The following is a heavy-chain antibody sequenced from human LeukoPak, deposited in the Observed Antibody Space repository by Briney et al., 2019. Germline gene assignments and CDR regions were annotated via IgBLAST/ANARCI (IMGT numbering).Heavy chain of an antibody. CDR1: GFTFSSYE. J-gene: IGHJ5*02. CDR3: ARDFTGVGGGYYWNWFDP. Sequence: GGSLRLSCAASGFTFSSYEMNWVRQAPGKGLEWVSYISSSGSTIYYADSVKGRFTISRDNAKNSLYLQMNSLRAEDTAVYYCARDFTGVGGGYYWNWFDPWGQGTLVTASS. V-gene: IGHV3-48*03. CDR2: ISSSGSTI. D-gene: IGHD3-22*01.